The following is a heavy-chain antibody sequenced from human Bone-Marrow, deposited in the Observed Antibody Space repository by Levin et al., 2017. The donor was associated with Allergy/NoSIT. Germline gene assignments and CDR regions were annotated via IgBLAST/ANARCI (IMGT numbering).Heavy chain of an antibody. CDR2: MSYDGTNK. D-gene: IGHD2-2*01. V-gene: IGHV3-30*18. J-gene: IGHJ6*02. CDR1: GFAFSNYG. CDR3: AKDLVPYCSSLTCYLGGYGMDV. Sequence: GESLKISCAASGFAFSNYGIHWVRQAPGKGLEWVAVMSYDGTNKYYADSVNGRFSISRDNSRYTVYLQMNSLRVGDTAVYYCAKDLVPYCSSLTCYLGGYGMDVWGQGTKVTVSS.